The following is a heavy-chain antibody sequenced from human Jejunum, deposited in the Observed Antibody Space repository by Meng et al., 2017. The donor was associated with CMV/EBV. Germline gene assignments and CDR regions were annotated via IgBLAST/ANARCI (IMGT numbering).Heavy chain of an antibody. CDR3: TKDQWWYDL. CDR1: GFTFRSHA. V-gene: IGHV3-23*01. J-gene: IGHJ4*02. CDR2: IISSGDGT. D-gene: IGHD2-15*01. Sequence: SCAASGFTFRSHAMSWVRQAPWKGLEWVASIISSGDGTYYADSVKGRFAISRDNSENTLFLQMGSLRAEDTALYYCTKDQWWYDLWGQGTLVTVSS.